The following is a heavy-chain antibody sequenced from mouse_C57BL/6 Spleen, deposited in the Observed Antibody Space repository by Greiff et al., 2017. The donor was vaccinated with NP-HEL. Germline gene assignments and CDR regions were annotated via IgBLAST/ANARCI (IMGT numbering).Heavy chain of an antibody. J-gene: IGHJ3*01. CDR1: GFNIKDYY. CDR2: IDPEDGDT. CDR3: TVDSSGDPFAY. V-gene: IGHV14-1*01. Sequence: VQLKESGAELVRPGASVKLSCTASGFNIKDYYMHWVKQRPEQGLEWIGRIDPEDGDTEYAPKFQGKATMTADTSSNTAYLQLSSLTSEDTAVYYCTVDSSGDPFAYWGQGTLVTVSA. D-gene: IGHD3-2*02.